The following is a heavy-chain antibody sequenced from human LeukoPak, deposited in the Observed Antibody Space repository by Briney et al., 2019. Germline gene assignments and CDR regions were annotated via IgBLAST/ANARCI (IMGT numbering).Heavy chain of an antibody. J-gene: IGHJ3*02. CDR2: IYSAGST. V-gene: IGHV3-53*01. CDR1: GFGISANY. Sequence: GGSLTLSCAASGFGISANYMSWIRQAPARGLEWVALIYSAGSTYYADSVKGRFTISRDTSNNTLFLRMSSLHTEDAALYFCARGDTGAFDIWGRGTLVTVSS. D-gene: IGHD2-8*02. CDR3: ARGDTGAFDI.